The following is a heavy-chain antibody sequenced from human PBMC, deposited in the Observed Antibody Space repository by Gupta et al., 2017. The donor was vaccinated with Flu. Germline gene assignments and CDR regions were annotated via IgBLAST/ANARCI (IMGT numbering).Heavy chain of an antibody. V-gene: IGHV3-13*01. CDR2: IGDAADA. CDR3: VRVLGADYTAWGYFDY. J-gene: IGHJ4*02. CDR1: GFTFSSYY. Sequence: EVQLVESGGGLVQPGGSMRLSCAASGFTFSSYYMHWVRQSAGKGLEVLSGIGDAADAFYTGCGKGRVTISRENDKSSWDLHMGGLTAGDTAVYYCVRVLGADYTAWGYFDYWGPGVVVTVSS. D-gene: IGHD5-18*01.